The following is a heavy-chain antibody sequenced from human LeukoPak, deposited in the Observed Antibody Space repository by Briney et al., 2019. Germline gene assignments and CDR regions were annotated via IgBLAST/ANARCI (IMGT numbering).Heavy chain of an antibody. CDR2: IMPSGSIT. CDR3: AREWPNTYGFDP. J-gene: IGHJ5*02. D-gene: IGHD1/OR15-1a*01. V-gene: IGHV1-46*01. CDR1: GYTFTSYY. Sequence: ASVKVSCKASGYTFTSYYFHWVRQAPGQGLEWMGIIMPSGSITAYTQKFQGRVTMTRDTSTSTVYMELSSLRSEDTAVYYCAREWPNTYGFDPYVQGTLVTVCS.